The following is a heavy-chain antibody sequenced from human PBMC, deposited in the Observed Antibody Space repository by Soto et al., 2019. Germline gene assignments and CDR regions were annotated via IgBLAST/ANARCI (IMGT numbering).Heavy chain of an antibody. CDR3: AKERTPSYYDFWSGYYTAYYYYGMDV. Sequence: QPGGSLRLSCAASGFTFSSYGMHWVRQAPGKGLEWVAVISYDGSNKYYADSVKGRFTISRDNSKNTLYLQMNSLRAEDTAVYYCAKERTPSYYDFWSGYYTAYYYYGMDVWGQGTTVTVSS. CDR2: ISYDGSNK. V-gene: IGHV3-30*18. D-gene: IGHD3-3*01. CDR1: GFTFSSYG. J-gene: IGHJ6*02.